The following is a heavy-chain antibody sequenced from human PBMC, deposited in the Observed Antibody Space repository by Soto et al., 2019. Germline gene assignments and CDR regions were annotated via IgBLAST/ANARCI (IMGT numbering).Heavy chain of an antibody. CDR2: LIPIFGTA. Sequence: QVQLVQSGAEVNKPGCSVKVSCKASGGTFSSYAISWVRQAPGQGLEWMGGLIPIFGTANYEQKFQGRVTITADDSTSTAHMELSSLRSEDTPVYYCARLDGSGGYWFDPWGQGTLFTVSS. V-gene: IGHV1-69*12. D-gene: IGHD1-26*01. CDR3: ARLDGSGGYWFDP. J-gene: IGHJ5*02. CDR1: GGTFSSYA.